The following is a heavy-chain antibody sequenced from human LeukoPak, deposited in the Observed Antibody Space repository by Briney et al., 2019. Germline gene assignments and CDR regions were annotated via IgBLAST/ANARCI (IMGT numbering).Heavy chain of an antibody. CDR2: IYPGDSDT. D-gene: IGHD3-16*01. CDR3: ARQVGNAYYAAYFDY. J-gene: IGHJ4*02. Sequence: GESLKISCKGSGCNFTSYWIGWVRQMPGKGLEWMGIIYPGDSDTRYSPSFQGQVTISADKSISTAYLQWSSLKASDTAMYYCARQVGNAYYAAYFDYWGRGTLVTVSS. V-gene: IGHV5-51*01. CDR1: GCNFTSYW.